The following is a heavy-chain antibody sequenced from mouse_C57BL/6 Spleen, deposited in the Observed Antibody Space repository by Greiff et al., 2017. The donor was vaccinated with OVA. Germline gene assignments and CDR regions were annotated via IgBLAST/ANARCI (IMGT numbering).Heavy chain of an antibody. J-gene: IGHJ2*01. Sequence: QVQLQQPGAELVKPGASVKMSCKPSGYTFTSYWITWVKQRPGQGLEWIGDIYPGSGSTNYNEKFKSKATLTVDTSSSTAYMQLSSLTSEDSAVYYCAREGGYDEEYYFDYWGQGTTLTVSS. V-gene: IGHV1-55*01. CDR2: IYPGSGST. CDR3: AREGGYDEEYYFDY. CDR1: GYTFTSYW. D-gene: IGHD2-2*01.